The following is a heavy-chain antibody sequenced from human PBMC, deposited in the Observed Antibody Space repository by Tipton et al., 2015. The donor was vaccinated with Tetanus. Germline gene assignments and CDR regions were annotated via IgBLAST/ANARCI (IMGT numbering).Heavy chain of an antibody. CDR1: GGSISGSPYF. Sequence: TLSLTCTVSGGSISGSPYFWNWIRHQPGKGLEWIGYVYYSGSTFYNPSLESRVTISVDTSKNQFSLNLTSVTAADTAVYYCARDVRGFSYDSNGFYSPSYYFDSWGQGTLVTVSS. V-gene: IGHV4-31*03. D-gene: IGHD3-22*01. CDR3: ARDVRGFSYDSNGFYSPSYYFDS. CDR2: VYYSGST. J-gene: IGHJ4*02.